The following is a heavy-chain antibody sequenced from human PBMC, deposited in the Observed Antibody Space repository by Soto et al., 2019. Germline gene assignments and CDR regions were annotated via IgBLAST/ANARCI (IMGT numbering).Heavy chain of an antibody. J-gene: IGHJ4*02. V-gene: IGHV4-39*01. D-gene: IGHD1-26*01. CDR1: GGSISSNDYY. Sequence: QLQLQESGPGLVKPSETLSLTCTVSGGSISSNDYYWGWIRQPPGKGLEWIGSIYYSGSTYYNPSLKSRVTISVDTSKNQFSLKLSSVTAADTAVYYCARPSGSYLYYFDYRGQGTLVNVSS. CDR2: IYYSGST. CDR3: ARPSGSYLYYFDY.